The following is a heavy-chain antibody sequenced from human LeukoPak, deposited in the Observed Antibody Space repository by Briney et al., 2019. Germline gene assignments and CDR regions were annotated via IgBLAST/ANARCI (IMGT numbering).Heavy chain of an antibody. CDR3: ARATRREYSSSSDAHFDY. CDR2: INHSGST. J-gene: IGHJ4*02. V-gene: IGHV4-34*01. CDR1: GGSFSGYY. D-gene: IGHD6-6*01. Sequence: SETLSLTCAVYGGSFSGYYWSWIRQPPGKGLEWIGEINHSGSTNYNPSPKSRVTISVDTSKNQFSLKLSSVTAADTAVYYCARATRREYSSSSDAHFDYWGQGTLVTVSS.